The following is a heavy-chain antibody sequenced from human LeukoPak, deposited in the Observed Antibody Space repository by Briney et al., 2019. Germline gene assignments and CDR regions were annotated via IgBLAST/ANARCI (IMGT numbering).Heavy chain of an antibody. CDR1: GYTFTSYY. Sequence: ASVKVSCKASGYTFTSYYMHWVRQAPGHRLEWMGIINPSGGSTSYAQKFQGRVTMTRDTSTSPVYMELSSLRSEDTAVYYCARDRFESKGRYYDFWSGNPHSDYWGQGTLVTVSS. J-gene: IGHJ4*02. V-gene: IGHV1-46*01. D-gene: IGHD3-3*01. CDR2: INPSGGST. CDR3: ARDRFESKGRYYDFWSGNPHSDY.